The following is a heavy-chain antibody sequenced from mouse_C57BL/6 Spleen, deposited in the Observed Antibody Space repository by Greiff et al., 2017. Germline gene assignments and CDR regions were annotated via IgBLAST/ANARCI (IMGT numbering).Heavy chain of an antibody. CDR3: AKGSTTAVPYYFDY. J-gene: IGHJ2*01. D-gene: IGHD1-1*01. CDR1: GYAFSSYW. CDR2: IYPGDGDT. V-gene: IGHV1-80*01. Sequence: QVQLQQSGAELVKPGASVKISCKASGYAFSSYWMNWVKQRPGKGLAWIGQIYPGDGDTNYNGKFKGKATLTADKSSSTAYMQLSSLTSEDSAVYFCAKGSTTAVPYYFDYWGQGTTLTVSS.